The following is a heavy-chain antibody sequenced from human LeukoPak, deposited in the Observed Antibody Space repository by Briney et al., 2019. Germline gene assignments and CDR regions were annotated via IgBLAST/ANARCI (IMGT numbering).Heavy chain of an antibody. CDR2: ISRDTDGART. J-gene: IGHJ4*02. D-gene: IGHD5-24*01. V-gene: IGHV3-74*01. CDR1: GFSVSSKW. Sequence: GGSLRLACAASGFSVSSKWMHWVRQAPGEGLMWVSLISRDTDGARTNYADSVKGRFTISSDYAKNTVYLQMNSLRAEDTAVYYCVPAEMQWGQGTLVTVSS. CDR3: VPAEMQ.